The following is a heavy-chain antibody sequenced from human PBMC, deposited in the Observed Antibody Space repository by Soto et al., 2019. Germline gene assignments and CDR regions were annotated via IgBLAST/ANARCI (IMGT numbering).Heavy chain of an antibody. J-gene: IGHJ4*02. Sequence: GGSLRLSCAASGFTFSSYAMSWVRQAPGKGLEWVSAISGSGGSTYYADSVKGRFTISRGNSKNTLYLQMNSLRAEDTAVYYCARKKGVELRAYFDYWGQGTLVTVSS. CDR1: GFTFSSYA. V-gene: IGHV3-23*01. D-gene: IGHD1-7*01. CDR3: ARKKGVELRAYFDY. CDR2: ISGSGGST.